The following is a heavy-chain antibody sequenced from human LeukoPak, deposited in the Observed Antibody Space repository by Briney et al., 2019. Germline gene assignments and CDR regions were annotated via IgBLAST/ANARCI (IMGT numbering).Heavy chain of an antibody. Sequence: PGGSLRLSCAASGFTFSSYAMSWVRQAPGKGLEYVSAISSNGGSTYYANSVKGRFTISRDNSKNTLYLQMGSLRAEDMAVYYCARDPTTVTRFYFDYWGQGTLVTVSS. J-gene: IGHJ4*02. CDR3: ARDPTTVTRFYFDY. D-gene: IGHD4-17*01. V-gene: IGHV3-64*01. CDR1: GFTFSSYA. CDR2: ISSNGGST.